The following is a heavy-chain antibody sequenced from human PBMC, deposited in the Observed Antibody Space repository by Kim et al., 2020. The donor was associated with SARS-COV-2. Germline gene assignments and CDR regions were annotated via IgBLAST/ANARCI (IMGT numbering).Heavy chain of an antibody. CDR2: ISAYNGNT. V-gene: IGHV1-18*01. Sequence: ASVKVSCKASGYTFTSYGISWVRQAPGQGLEWMGWISAYNGNTNYAQKLQGRVTMTTDTSTSTAYMELRSLRSDDTAVYYCARSPIVVVTAAIDYWGQGTLVTVSS. CDR1: GYTFTSYG. J-gene: IGHJ4*02. D-gene: IGHD2-21*02. CDR3: ARSPIVVVTAAIDY.